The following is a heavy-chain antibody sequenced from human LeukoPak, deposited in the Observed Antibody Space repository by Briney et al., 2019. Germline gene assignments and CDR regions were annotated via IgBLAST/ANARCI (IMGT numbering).Heavy chain of an antibody. CDR3: ARGGGLRYFDWLPPDWFDP. V-gene: IGHV4-34*01. Sequence: SETLSLTCAVYGGSFSGYYWSWIRQPPGKGLEWIGEINHSGSTNYNPSFKSRVTISVDTSKNQFSLKLSSVTAADTAVYYCARGGGLRYFDWLPPDWFDPWGQGTLVTVSS. CDR1: GGSFSGYY. D-gene: IGHD3-9*01. J-gene: IGHJ5*02. CDR2: INHSGST.